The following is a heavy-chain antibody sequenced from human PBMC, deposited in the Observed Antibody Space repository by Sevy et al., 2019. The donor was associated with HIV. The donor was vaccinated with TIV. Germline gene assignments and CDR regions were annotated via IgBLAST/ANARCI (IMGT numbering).Heavy chain of an antibody. V-gene: IGHV1-2*02. D-gene: IGHD6-13*01. CDR1: GYTFSDYY. J-gene: IGHJ4*02. CDR3: ARPGYSSSWYGGAFYY. CDR2: INPNSGGT. Sequence: ASVKVSCKASGYTFSDYYIYWVRQAPGQGLEWMGWINPNSGGTKYAQQFQGRVTMTRDTSISPVSMELTSLRSDDTAMYYCARPGYSSSWYGGAFYYWGQGTLVTVSS.